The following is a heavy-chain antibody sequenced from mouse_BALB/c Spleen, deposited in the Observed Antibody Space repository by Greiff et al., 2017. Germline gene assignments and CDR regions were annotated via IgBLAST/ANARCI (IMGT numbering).Heavy chain of an antibody. CDR3: ARVTTATRWYFDV. D-gene: IGHD1-2*01. J-gene: IGHJ1*01. CDR2: ISSGGST. CDR1: GFTFSSYA. Sequence: EVKLVESGGGLVKPGGSLKLSCAASGFTFSSYAMSWVRQTPEKRLEWVASISSGGSTYYPDSVKGRFTISRDNARNILYLQMSSLRSEDTAMYYCARVTTATRWYFDVWGAGTTVTVSS. V-gene: IGHV5-6-5*01.